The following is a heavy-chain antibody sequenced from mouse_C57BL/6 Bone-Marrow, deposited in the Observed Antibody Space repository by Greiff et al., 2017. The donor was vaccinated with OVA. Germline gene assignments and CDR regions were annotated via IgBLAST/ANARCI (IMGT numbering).Heavy chain of an antibody. J-gene: IGHJ4*01. Sequence: EVKLQESGGGLVQPGGSLSLSCAASGFTFTDYYMSWVRQPPGKALEWLGFIRNKANGYTTEYSASVKGRFTISRDNSQSILYLQMNALRAEDSATYYCARSFYYSDWGQGTSVTVSS. CDR2: IRNKANGYTT. CDR3: ARSFYYSD. D-gene: IGHD1-1*01. V-gene: IGHV7-3*01. CDR1: GFTFTDYY.